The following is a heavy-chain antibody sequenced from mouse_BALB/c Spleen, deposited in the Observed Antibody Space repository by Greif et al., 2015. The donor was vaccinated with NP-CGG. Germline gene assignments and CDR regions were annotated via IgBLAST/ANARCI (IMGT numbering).Heavy chain of an antibody. V-gene: IGHV1-80*01. CDR3: ARNQYYYAMDY. CDR1: GYAFSSYW. CDR2: IYPGDGDT. J-gene: IGHJ4*01. Sequence: VQLQQSGAELVRPGSSVKISCKASGYAFSSYWMNWVKQRPGQGLEWIGQIYPGDGDTNYNGKFKGKATLTADKSSSTAYMQLSSLTSEDSAVYFCARNQYYYAMDYWGQGTSVTVSS.